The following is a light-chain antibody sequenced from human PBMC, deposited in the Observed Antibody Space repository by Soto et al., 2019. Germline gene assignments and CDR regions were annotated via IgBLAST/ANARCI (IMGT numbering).Light chain of an antibody. CDR3: QKYNSAPPT. V-gene: IGKV1-27*01. Sequence: MTQSPVTLSVSPGERATLSCRASQSVSSNLAWYQQKPGKVPKLLIYAASTLQSGVPSRFSGSGSGTDFTLTISSLQPEDVATYYCQKYNSAPPTFGQGTKVEIK. CDR2: AAS. CDR1: QSVSSN. J-gene: IGKJ1*01.